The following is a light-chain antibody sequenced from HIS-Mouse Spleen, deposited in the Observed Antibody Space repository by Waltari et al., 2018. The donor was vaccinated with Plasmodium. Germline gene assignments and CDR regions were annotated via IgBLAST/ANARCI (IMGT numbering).Light chain of an antibody. Sequence: EIVMTQSPATLSVSPGERATLSCRASQTVSSNLAWYQQKPGQAPRPLIHGSSTTATGIPARFSGSGSGTEFTLTISSLQSEDFAVYYCQQYNNWSFTFGPGTKVDIK. CDR2: GSS. V-gene: IGKV3-15*01. J-gene: IGKJ3*01. CDR1: QTVSSN. CDR3: QQYNNWSFT.